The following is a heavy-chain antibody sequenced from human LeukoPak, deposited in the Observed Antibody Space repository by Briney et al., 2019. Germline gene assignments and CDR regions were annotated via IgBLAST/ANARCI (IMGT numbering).Heavy chain of an antibody. V-gene: IGHV3-53*04. Sequence: GGFLRLSCAASGFTVSSNYMSWVRQAPGKGLEWVSVIYSGGSTYYADSVKGRFTISRHNSKNTLYLQMNSLRAEDTAVYYCARDRRDSSGWLSNFDYWGQGTLVTVSS. J-gene: IGHJ4*02. D-gene: IGHD6-19*01. CDR3: ARDRRDSSGWLSNFDY. CDR1: GFTVSSNY. CDR2: IYSGGST.